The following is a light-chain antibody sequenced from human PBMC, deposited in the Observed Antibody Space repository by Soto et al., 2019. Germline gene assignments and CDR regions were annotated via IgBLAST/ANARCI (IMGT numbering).Light chain of an antibody. CDR3: QQRSNSTVT. CDR2: DAS. Sequence: EIVLTQSPATLSLSPGERATLSCRASQSVSSYLAWYQQTPGQAPRLLIYDASNRATGIPRRFSGSGSGTAFTLSSSVLQPEGFSIYYCQQRSNSTVTFGGGTKVEIK. V-gene: IGKV3-11*01. CDR1: QSVSSY. J-gene: IGKJ4*01.